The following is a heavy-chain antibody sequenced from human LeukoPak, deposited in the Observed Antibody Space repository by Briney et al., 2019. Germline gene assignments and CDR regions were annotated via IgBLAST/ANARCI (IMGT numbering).Heavy chain of an antibody. CDR2: IRYDGSNK. CDR1: GFTFSSYG. Sequence: GGSLRLSCAASGFTFSSYGMHWVRQAPGKGLEWVAFIRYDGSNKYYADSVKGRFTISRDNSKNTLYLQINSLIADDAAVDYCAKDVYYDSSGYFDYWGQGTLVTVSS. D-gene: IGHD3-22*01. J-gene: IGHJ4*02. CDR3: AKDVYYDSSGYFDY. V-gene: IGHV3-30*02.